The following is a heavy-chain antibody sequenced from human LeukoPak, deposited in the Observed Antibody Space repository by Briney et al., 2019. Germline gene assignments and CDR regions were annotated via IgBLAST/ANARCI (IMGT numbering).Heavy chain of an antibody. V-gene: IGHV3-74*01. J-gene: IGHJ3*02. CDR1: GFNFRTHW. CDR3: ARARDGSRNAFDI. Sequence: GGSLRLSCAASGFNFRTHWMHWVRQTPGKGLVWVSRVNPEGSTTAYADSVEGRFTISRDNAKNMLYMQMNSLGVEDTGLYYCARARDGSRNAFDIWGQGTVITVSS. CDR2: VNPEGSTT. D-gene: IGHD1-26*01.